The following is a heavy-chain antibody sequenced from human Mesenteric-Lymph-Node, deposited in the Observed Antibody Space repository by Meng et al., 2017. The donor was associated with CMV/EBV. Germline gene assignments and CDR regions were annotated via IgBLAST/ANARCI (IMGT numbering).Heavy chain of an antibody. CDR3: AKGHGSKSSPVDY. Sequence: GESLKISCAASGFSFSSFGMGWFRQAPGKGLEWVSGISGSGASTSYTDSVKGRFTISRDNSRNTLHLQMNNLRDEDTAMYYCAKGHGSKSSPVDYWGQGTLVTVSS. J-gene: IGHJ4*02. V-gene: IGHV3-23*01. CDR1: GFSFSSFG. D-gene: IGHD3-10*01. CDR2: ISGSGAST.